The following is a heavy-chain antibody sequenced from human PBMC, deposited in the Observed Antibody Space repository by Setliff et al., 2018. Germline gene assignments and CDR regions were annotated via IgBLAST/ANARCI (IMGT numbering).Heavy chain of an antibody. CDR2: IYYSGST. Sequence: SLTCAVSGGSISSYYWSWIRQPPGKGLEWIGYIYYSGSTNYNPSLKSRVTISVDTSKNQFSLKLSSVTAADTAVYYCARHAVTTGYFQYSYWYFDLWGRGTLVTVSS. V-gene: IGHV4-59*08. D-gene: IGHD4-17*01. J-gene: IGHJ2*01. CDR3: ARHAVTTGYFQYSYWYFDL. CDR1: GGSISSYY.